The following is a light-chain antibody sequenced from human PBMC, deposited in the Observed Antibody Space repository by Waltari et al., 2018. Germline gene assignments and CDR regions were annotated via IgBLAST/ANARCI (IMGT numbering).Light chain of an antibody. V-gene: IGLV2-14*01. CDR1: SNDVGAFNY. Sequence: QSALTQPASVSGSPGQSITISCTGTSNDVGAFNYVSWYQQHPGKAPKVIIDEVNNRRSGVSPRFSGSKSGNPAYLTISGVQAEDEADYYCNSYTMTAARMFGGGTRLTVL. J-gene: IGLJ3*02. CDR2: EVN. CDR3: NSYTMTAARM.